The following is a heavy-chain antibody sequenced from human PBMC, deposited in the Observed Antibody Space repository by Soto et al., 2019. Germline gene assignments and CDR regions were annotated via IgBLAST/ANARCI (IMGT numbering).Heavy chain of an antibody. CDR2: TYYRSKWYN. CDR3: ARDSPGYGDYVLFDY. CDR1: GDSFSINIAA. J-gene: IGHJ4*02. V-gene: IGHV6-1*01. Sequence: PSQTLSLTCAISGDSFSINIAAWNWIRQSPSRGLEWLGRTYYRSKWYNDYAVSVKSRITINPDTSRNQFSLQLNSVTPEDTAVYYCARDSPGYGDYVLFDYWGQGTLVTVSS. D-gene: IGHD4-17*01.